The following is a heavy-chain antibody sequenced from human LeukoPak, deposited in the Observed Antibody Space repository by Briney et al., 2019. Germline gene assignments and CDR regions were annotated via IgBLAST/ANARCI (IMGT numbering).Heavy chain of an antibody. J-gene: IGHJ4*02. D-gene: IGHD3-10*01. V-gene: IGHV4-34*01. Sequence: SETLSLTCAVYGGSFSGYYWSWIRQPPGKGLEWIGSMYYSGSTYYNPSLKSRVTISVDTSESHFSLKLSSVTAADTAVYYCARRTAFGEYVDYWGQGTLVIVSS. CDR1: GGSFSGYY. CDR2: MYYSGST. CDR3: ARRTAFGEYVDY.